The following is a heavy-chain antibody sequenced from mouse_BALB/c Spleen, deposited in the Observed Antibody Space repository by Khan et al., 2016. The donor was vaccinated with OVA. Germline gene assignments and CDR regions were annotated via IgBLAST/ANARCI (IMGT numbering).Heavy chain of an antibody. CDR3: TRSGYGRLGY. CDR2: IYPGSGST. V-gene: IGHV1-77*01. J-gene: IGHJ2*01. D-gene: IGHD3-1*01. CDR1: GYTFTDYI. Sequence: QVQLQQPGPVLVKPGASVKMSCKASGYTFTDYIINWVRQRTGQGLEWIGQIYPGSGSTYYNEKFKGKATLTADKSSNTAYMQLRSLTSEDSAVYCWTRSGYGRLGYWGQGTTLTVSS.